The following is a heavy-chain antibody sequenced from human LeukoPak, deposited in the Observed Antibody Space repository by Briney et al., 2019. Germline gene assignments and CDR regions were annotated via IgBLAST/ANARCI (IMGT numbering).Heavy chain of an antibody. J-gene: IGHJ4*02. V-gene: IGHV3-74*01. CDR2: INSDGRKT. CDR1: VFIFSSFW. D-gene: IGHD3-10*01. Sequence: PGGSLRLSCAASVFIFSSFWMHWVRQVPGKGLVWVSHINSDGRKTDYADSVRGRFTISRDNAKNTLYLQMNRLTVEDTAVYYCGRGMRDYYGLDYWGQGILVTVSS. CDR3: GRGMRDYYGLDY.